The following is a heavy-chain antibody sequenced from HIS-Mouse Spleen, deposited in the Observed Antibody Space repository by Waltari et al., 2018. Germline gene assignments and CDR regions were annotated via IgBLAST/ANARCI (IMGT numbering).Heavy chain of an antibody. V-gene: IGHV4-39*07. D-gene: IGHD6-13*01. CDR1: GGAISSSSYY. Sequence: QLQLQESGPGLVKPSETLSLTSTVSGGAISSSSYYWGWSRQPPGKGLGWIGSIYYSGSTYYNPSLKSRVTISVDTSKNQFSLKLSSVTAADTAVYYCAREIPYSSSWYDWYFDLWGRGTLVTVSS. CDR3: AREIPYSSSWYDWYFDL. CDR2: IYYSGST. J-gene: IGHJ2*01.